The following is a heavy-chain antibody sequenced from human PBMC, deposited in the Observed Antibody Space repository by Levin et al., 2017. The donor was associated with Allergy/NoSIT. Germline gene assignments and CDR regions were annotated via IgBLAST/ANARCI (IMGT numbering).Heavy chain of an antibody. CDR2: MNPNSGNT. D-gene: IGHD1-26*01. CDR3: ARGDVGATRGLNWFDP. J-gene: IGHJ5*02. V-gene: IGHV1-8*01. Sequence: ASVKVSCKASGYTFTSYDINWVRQATGQGLEWMGWMNPNSGNTGYAQKFQGRVTMTRNTSISTAYMELSSLRSEDTAVYYCARGDVGATRGLNWFDPWGQGTLVTVSS. CDR1: GYTFTSYD.